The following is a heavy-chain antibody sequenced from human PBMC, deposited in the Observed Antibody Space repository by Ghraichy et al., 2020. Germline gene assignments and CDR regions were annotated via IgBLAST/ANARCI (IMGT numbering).Heavy chain of an antibody. V-gene: IGHV3-23*01. D-gene: IGHD2-15*01. CDR3: AKSAIIPVSGGGCNPPRSFDS. J-gene: IGHJ4*02. Sequence: GGSLRLSCAASGFTFSSHAMSWVRQSPGKGLEWVSGISGSGGYTFYADSVKGRFTISRDNSRSTLYLQMNSLRAEDTAVYFCAKSAIIPVSGGGCNPPRSFDSWGQGTPVTVSS. CDR2: ISGSGGYT. CDR1: GFTFSSHA.